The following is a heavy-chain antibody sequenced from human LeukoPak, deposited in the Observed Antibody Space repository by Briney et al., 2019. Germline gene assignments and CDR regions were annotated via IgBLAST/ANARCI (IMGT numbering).Heavy chain of an antibody. D-gene: IGHD1-26*01. V-gene: IGHV4-59*01. CDR3: ARARPGRLPYYFDY. J-gene: IGHJ4*02. Sequence: SETLSLTCTVSGGSITTYYWTWIRQPPGKGLEWIGHIYDSGSTNYNSSLKSRVTISVDTSKNQFSLKLTSVTAADTAVYYCARARPGRLPYYFDYWGQGTLVTVSS. CDR1: GGSITTYY. CDR2: IYDSGST.